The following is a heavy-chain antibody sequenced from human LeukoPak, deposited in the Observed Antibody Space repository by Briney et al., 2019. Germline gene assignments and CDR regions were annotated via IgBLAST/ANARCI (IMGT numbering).Heavy chain of an antibody. J-gene: IGHJ4*02. CDR2: IIPIFGTA. Sequence: SVKVSCKASGGTFSSYAISWVRQAPGQGLEWMGGIIPIFGTANYAQKFQGRVTITTDESTSTAYMELSSLRSEDTAVYYCARFGPGRSGFDYWGQGTLVTVSS. V-gene: IGHV1-69*05. CDR1: GGTFSSYA. CDR3: ARFGPGRSGFDY. D-gene: IGHD3-3*01.